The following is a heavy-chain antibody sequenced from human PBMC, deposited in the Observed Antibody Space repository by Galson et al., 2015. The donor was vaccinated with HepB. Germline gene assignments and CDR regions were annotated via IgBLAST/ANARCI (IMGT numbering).Heavy chain of an antibody. J-gene: IGHJ5*02. D-gene: IGHD2-15*01. Sequence: SLRLSCAASGFNFSTYWMTWVRQAPGKGLEWVANIKHDGSETFYVDSLKGRFTISRDNANHSLYLQLDKLRVEDTAVYYCAGVSGVAVVISDTSYFWLDPWVQGTLVTVFS. CDR3: AGVSGVAVVISDTSYFWLDP. CDR1: GFNFSTYW. V-gene: IGHV3-7*03. CDR2: IKHDGSET.